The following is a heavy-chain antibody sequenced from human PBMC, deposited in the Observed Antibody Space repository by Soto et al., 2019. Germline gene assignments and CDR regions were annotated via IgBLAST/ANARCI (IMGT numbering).Heavy chain of an antibody. V-gene: IGHV4-4*02. J-gene: IGHJ4*02. CDR1: GGSISSSNW. Sequence: PSETLSLTCAVSGGSISSSNWWGWVRQPPGKGLEWIGEIYHSGSTNYNPSLKSRVTISVDKSKNRFSLKLSSVTAADTAVYYCARKSIAARGDYFDYWGQGTLVTVSS. D-gene: IGHD6-6*01. CDR3: ARKSIAARGDYFDY. CDR2: IYHSGST.